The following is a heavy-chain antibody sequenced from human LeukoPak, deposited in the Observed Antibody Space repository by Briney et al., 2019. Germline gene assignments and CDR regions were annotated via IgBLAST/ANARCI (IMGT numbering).Heavy chain of an antibody. J-gene: IGHJ3*02. V-gene: IGHV4-59*01. CDR2: IYYSGST. D-gene: IGHD2-2*02. CDR1: GGSISSYY. Sequence: PSETLSLTCTVSGGSISSYYWSWIRQPPGKGLEWIGYIYYSGSTNYNPSLKSRVTISVDTSKNQFSLKLSSVTAEDTAVYYCARDPVGYCSSTSCYKRAFDIWGQGTMVTVSS. CDR3: ARDPVGYCSSTSCYKRAFDI.